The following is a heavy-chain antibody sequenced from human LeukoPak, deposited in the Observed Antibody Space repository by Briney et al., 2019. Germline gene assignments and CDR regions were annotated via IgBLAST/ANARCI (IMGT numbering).Heavy chain of an antibody. J-gene: IGHJ4*02. CDR1: GFTFSSYW. CDR3: ARASICFDY. CDR2: IKQDGSEK. Sequence: PGGSLRLSCVASGFTFSSYWMSWVRQAPGKGLEWVANIKQDGSEKYYVDSVKGRFTISRDNAKNSLYLQMNSLRAEDTAVYYCARASICFDYWGQGTLVTVFS. D-gene: IGHD3-10*01. V-gene: IGHV3-7*03.